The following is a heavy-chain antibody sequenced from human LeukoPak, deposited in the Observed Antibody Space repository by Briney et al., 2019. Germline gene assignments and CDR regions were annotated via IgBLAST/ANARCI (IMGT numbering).Heavy chain of an antibody. CDR2: INPNSGGT. V-gene: IGHV1-2*02. D-gene: IGHD2-15*01. J-gene: IGHJ5*02. CDR3: AGELSGWFDA. CDR1: GYTFTGYY. Sequence: ASLKVSCKASGYTFTGYYMHWVREAPGQGLEWMGWINPNSGGTNYVRKFQGRVTMTRDTSISTAYIELSRLRSDDTAVYYGAGELSGWFDAWGQGTLVTVA.